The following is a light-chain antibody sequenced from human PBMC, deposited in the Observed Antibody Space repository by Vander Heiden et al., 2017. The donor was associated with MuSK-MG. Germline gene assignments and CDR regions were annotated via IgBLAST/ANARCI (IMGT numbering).Light chain of an antibody. CDR2: DAS. V-gene: IGKV3-20*01. Sequence: EIVLRQSPGTLSLSPGESAALSCRASQSVSSFLAWYQQKPGQAPRLLIYDASNRAPDIPDRFSGSGSGTEFTLTISRLEPEDFAVYYWQQDGSSRTFGQGTKVEMK. J-gene: IGKJ1*01. CDR3: QQDGSSRT. CDR1: QSVSSF.